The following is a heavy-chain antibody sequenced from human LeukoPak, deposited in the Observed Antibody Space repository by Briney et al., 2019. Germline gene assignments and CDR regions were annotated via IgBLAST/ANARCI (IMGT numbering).Heavy chain of an antibody. CDR1: GFSLSTSGMC. J-gene: IGHJ4*02. Sequence: SGPTLVNPTQTLTLTSTFSGFSLSTSGMCVSWIRQPPGKALEWLARIDWDDDKYYSTSLKTRLTISKDTSKNQVVLTMTNMDPVDTATYYCARIYYSSGWYLFFDYWGQGTLVTVSS. V-gene: IGHV2-70*11. D-gene: IGHD6-19*01. CDR3: ARIYYSSGWYLFFDY. CDR2: IDWDDDK.